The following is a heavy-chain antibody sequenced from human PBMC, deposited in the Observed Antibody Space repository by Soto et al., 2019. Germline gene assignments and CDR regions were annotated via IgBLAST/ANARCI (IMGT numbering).Heavy chain of an antibody. J-gene: IGHJ5*02. Sequence: SETLSLTCAVYGGSFSGYYWSWIRQPPGKGLEWIGEINHSGSTNYNPSLKSRVTISVDTSKNQFSLKLSSVTAADTAVYYCARGQQYSSSWYGFDPWGQGTLVTVSS. V-gene: IGHV4-34*01. CDR3: ARGQQYSSSWYGFDP. CDR2: INHSGST. CDR1: GGSFSGYY. D-gene: IGHD6-13*01.